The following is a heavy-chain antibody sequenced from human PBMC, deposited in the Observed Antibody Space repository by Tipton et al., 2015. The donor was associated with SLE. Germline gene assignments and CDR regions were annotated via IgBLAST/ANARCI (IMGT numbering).Heavy chain of an antibody. J-gene: IGHJ4*02. D-gene: IGHD4-23*01. Sequence: QLVQSGAEVQKPGASVKVSCKASGYAFSSYDINWVRRASGQGLEWMGWMNPKSGNTGFAQKFQGRVTMTRNNAITTAYMELSSLRSEDTAIYYCTRRCGKGFAYWGQGTLITVSS. CDR3: TRRCGKGFAY. CDR2: MNPKSGNT. V-gene: IGHV1-8*01. CDR1: GYAFSSYD.